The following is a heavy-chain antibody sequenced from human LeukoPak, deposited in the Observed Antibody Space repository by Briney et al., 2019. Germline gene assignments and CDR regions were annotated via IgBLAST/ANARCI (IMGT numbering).Heavy chain of an antibody. Sequence: SETLSLTCTVSGGSISSYYWSWIRQPPGKGLEWIGYIYYSGSTNYNPSLKSRVTISVDTSKNQFSLKLSSVTAADTAVYYCARAWRYCSGGSCYSGDYYYYYMDVWGKGTTVTVSS. CDR2: IYYSGST. CDR1: GGSISSYY. D-gene: IGHD2-15*01. J-gene: IGHJ6*03. V-gene: IGHV4-59*01. CDR3: ARAWRYCSGGSCYSGDYYYYYMDV.